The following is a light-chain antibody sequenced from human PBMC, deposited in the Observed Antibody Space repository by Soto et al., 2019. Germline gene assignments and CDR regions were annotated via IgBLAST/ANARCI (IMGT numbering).Light chain of an antibody. CDR2: DAA. J-gene: IGKJ1*01. CDR1: QSVSSY. CDR3: QQRSNWPPWT. Sequence: EIVLTQSPATLSLSPGERATLSCRASQSVSSYLAGYEQKPGRAPRLLIYDAATRAPGIPARFSGSGSGTDFTLTISSLEPEDFAVYYCQQRSNWPPWTFGQGTKVDIK. V-gene: IGKV3-11*01.